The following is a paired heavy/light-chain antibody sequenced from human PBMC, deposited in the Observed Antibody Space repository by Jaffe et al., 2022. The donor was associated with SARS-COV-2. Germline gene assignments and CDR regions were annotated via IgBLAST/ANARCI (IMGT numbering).Light chain of an antibody. V-gene: IGLV2-11*01. J-gene: IGLJ1*01. Sequence: QSALTQPRSVSGSPGQSVTISCTGTSSDVGGYNYVSWYQQHPGKAPKLMIYDVSKRPSGVPDRFSGSKSGNTASLTISGLQAEDEADYYCCSYAGSYYVFGTGTKVTVL. CDR2: DVS. CDR3: CSYAGSYYV. CDR1: SSDVGGYNY.
Heavy chain of an antibody. CDR2: ISAYNGNT. CDR3: AREGPHYDFWSGYYNAFDI. Sequence: QVQLVQSGAEVKKPGASVKVSCKASGYTFTSYGISWVRQAPGQGLEWMGWISAYNGNTNYAQKLQGRVTMTTDTSTSTAYMELRSLRSDDTAVYYCAREGPHYDFWSGYYNAFDIWGQGTMVTVSS. CDR1: GYTFTSYG. D-gene: IGHD3-3*01. J-gene: IGHJ3*02. V-gene: IGHV1-18*01.